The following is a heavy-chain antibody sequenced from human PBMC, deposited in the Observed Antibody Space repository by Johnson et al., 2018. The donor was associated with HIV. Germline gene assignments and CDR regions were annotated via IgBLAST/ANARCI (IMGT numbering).Heavy chain of an antibody. CDR3: ARRKIAAACRDALDI. V-gene: IGHV3-30*04. CDR2: ISYDGSNK. CDR1: GFTFSSYA. J-gene: IGHJ3*02. Sequence: VQLVESGGGVVQPGRSLRLSCAASGFTFSSYAMHWVRQAPGKGLEWVAVISYDGSNKYYADSVKGRFTISRDNSKNTLDLQMNSVRAEDTAWYYWARRKIAAACRDALDILGQGTMVTVSS. D-gene: IGHD6-25*01.